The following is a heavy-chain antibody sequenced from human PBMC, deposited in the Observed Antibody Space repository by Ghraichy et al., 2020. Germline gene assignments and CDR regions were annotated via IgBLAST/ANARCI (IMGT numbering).Heavy chain of an antibody. CDR2: ISGNGVVA. CDR1: GYSFGSYD. J-gene: IGHJ4*02. V-gene: IGHV3-23*01. CDR3: AKRGDAYIVGSGQCYFDY. D-gene: IGHD3-10*01. Sequence: GESLNISCVASGYSFGSYDMNWVRQAPGKGLEWVSRISGNGVVASYADSVEGRFTVSNDNSKRTVYLQMDSLRAEDTAVYYCAKRGDAYIVGSGQCYFDYWGRGTLVTVSS.